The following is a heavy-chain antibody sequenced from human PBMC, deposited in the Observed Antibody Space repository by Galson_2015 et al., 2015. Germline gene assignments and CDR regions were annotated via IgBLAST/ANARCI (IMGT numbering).Heavy chain of an antibody. V-gene: IGHV6-1*01. CDR3: AKEGASGWAHYYYYGMDV. D-gene: IGHD6-19*01. Sequence: CAISGDSVSSNSAAWNWIRQSPSRGLEWLGRTYYRSKWYNDYAVSVKGRITINPDTSKNQFSLQLNSATPEDTAVYYCAKEGASGWAHYYYYGMDVWGQGTTVTVSS. CDR1: GDSVSSNSAA. CDR2: TYYRSKWYN. J-gene: IGHJ6*02.